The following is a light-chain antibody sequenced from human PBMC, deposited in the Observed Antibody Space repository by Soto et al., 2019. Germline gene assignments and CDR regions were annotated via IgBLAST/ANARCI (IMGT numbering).Light chain of an antibody. Sequence: EILLTQSPCTLALSPGERATLSCGASQSVSRNLAWYQQKPGQAPRLLIYGASTRATGIPARFSGSGSGTEFTLTISSLQSEDFAVYYCQQYNNWHSWTFGQGTKVDIK. CDR2: GAS. V-gene: IGKV3-15*01. CDR3: QQYNNWHSWT. J-gene: IGKJ1*01. CDR1: QSVSRN.